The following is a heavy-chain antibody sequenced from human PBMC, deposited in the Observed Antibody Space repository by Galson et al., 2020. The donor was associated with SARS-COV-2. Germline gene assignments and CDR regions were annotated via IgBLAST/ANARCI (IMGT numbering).Heavy chain of an antibody. CDR3: ARSRITIFGVVIGAFDI. CDR1: GFTFSDYY. CDR2: ISSSSSYT. Sequence: TGGSLRLSCAASGFTFSDYYMSWIRQAPGKGLEWVSYISSSSSYTNYADSVKGRFTISRDNAKNSLYLQMNSLRAEDTAVYYCARSRITIFGVVIGAFDIWGQGTMVTVSS. D-gene: IGHD3-3*01. J-gene: IGHJ3*02. V-gene: IGHV3-11*06.